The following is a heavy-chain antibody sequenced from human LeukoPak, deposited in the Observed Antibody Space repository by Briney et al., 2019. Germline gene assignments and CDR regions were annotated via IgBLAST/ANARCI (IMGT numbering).Heavy chain of an antibody. CDR1: GFTFRSYS. J-gene: IGHJ4*02. Sequence: GGPLRLSCALSGFTFRSYSMNGVRGAPGEGLELVSFISSSSGTIYYADSVKGRLTISRDNAKNSLYLQMNSLRDEDTAVYCCARGLDYWGQGTLVTVSS. CDR2: ISSSSGTI. V-gene: IGHV3-48*02. CDR3: ARGLDY.